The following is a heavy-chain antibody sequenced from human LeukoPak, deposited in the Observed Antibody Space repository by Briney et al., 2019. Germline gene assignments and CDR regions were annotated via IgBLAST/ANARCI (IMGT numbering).Heavy chain of an antibody. J-gene: IGHJ6*03. V-gene: IGHV3-30*04. CDR3: ARESWGYCSSTSCYLSYYYYYYMDV. CDR2: ISYDGSNK. Sequence: GGSLRLSCAASGFTFSSYAMHWVRQAPGKGLEWVAVISYDGSNKYYADSVKGRFTISRDNSKNTLYLQMTSLRAEDTAVYYCARESWGYCSSTSCYLSYYYYYYMDVWGKGTTVTVSS. D-gene: IGHD2-2*01. CDR1: GFTFSSYA.